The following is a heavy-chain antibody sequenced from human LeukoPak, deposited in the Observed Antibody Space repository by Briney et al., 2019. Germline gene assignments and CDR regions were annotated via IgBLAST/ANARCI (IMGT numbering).Heavy chain of an antibody. Sequence: GGSLRLSCAASGFTFSSYAMHWVRQAPGKGLEWVAVISYDGSNKYYADSVKGRFTISRDNSKNTLYLQMNSLRAEDTAVYYCARGRAAAAPTRYYYYYYYMDVWGKGTTVTVSS. CDR1: GFTFSSYA. CDR3: ARGRAAAAPTRYYYYYYYMDV. J-gene: IGHJ6*03. V-gene: IGHV3-30*04. D-gene: IGHD6-13*01. CDR2: ISYDGSNK.